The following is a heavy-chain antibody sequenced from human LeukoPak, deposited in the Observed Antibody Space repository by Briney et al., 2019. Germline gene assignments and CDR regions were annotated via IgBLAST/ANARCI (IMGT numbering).Heavy chain of an antibody. CDR3: ARDLLYDSSGCSH. Sequence: GASVKVSCKASGYTFTSNYIHWVRQAPGQGLEWMGMIYPRDGSTSYAQKFQGRVTVTRDTSTSTVHMELSGLRSEDTAVYYCARDLLYDSSGCSHWGQGTLVTVSS. CDR1: GYTFTSNY. D-gene: IGHD6-19*01. CDR2: IYPRDGST. J-gene: IGHJ4*02. V-gene: IGHV1-46*01.